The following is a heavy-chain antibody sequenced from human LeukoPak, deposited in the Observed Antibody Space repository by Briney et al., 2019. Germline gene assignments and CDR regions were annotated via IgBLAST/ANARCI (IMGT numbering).Heavy chain of an antibody. J-gene: IGHJ6*02. CDR3: ARIAARHYYGMDV. CDR1: GYTFTSYA. V-gene: IGHV1-3*01. D-gene: IGHD6-6*01. CDR2: INAGNGNT. Sequence: ASVKVSCKASGYTFTSYAMYWVRQAPGQRLEWMGWINAGNGNTIYSQKFQGRVTITRDTSASTVYMELTSLRSEDTAVYYCARIAARHYYGMDVWGQGTTVTVSS.